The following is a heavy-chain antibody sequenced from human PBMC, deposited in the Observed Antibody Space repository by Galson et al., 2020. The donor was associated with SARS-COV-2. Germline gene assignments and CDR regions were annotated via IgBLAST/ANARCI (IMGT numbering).Heavy chain of an antibody. V-gene: IGHV3-21*01. D-gene: IGHD3-16*02. CDR2: ISSSSSYI. Sequence: GESLKISCAASGFTFSSYSMNWVRQAPGKGLEWVSSISSSSSYIYYADSVKGRFTISRDNAKNSLYLQMNSLRAEDTAVYYCARSPIEVYDYVWGSYRFGNGMDVWGQGTTVTVSS. J-gene: IGHJ6*02. CDR3: ARSPIEVYDYVWGSYRFGNGMDV. CDR1: GFTFSSYS.